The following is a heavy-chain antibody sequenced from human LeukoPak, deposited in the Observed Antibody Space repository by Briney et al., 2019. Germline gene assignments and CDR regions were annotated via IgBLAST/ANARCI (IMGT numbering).Heavy chain of an antibody. D-gene: IGHD3-22*01. CDR2: IYSGGST. CDR1: GFTVSSNY. Sequence: GGSLRLSCAASGFTVSSNYMSWVRQAPGKGLEWVSVIYSGGSTYYADSVKGRFTISRDNSKNTLYLQMNSLGAEDTAVYYCARIGSGYYYPVDYWGQGTLVTVSS. CDR3: ARIGSGYYYPVDY. J-gene: IGHJ4*02. V-gene: IGHV3-66*01.